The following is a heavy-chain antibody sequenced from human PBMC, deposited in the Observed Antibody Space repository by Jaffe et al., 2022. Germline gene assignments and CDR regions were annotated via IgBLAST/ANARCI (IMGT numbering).Heavy chain of an antibody. Sequence: QVQLQESGPGLVKPSETLSLTCTVSGGSVSSGSYYWSWIRQPPGKGLEWIGYIYYSGSTNYNPSLKSRVTISVDTSKNQFSLKLSSVTAADTAVYYCARAVAANYYFDYWGQGTLVTVSS. CDR2: IYYSGST. D-gene: IGHD6-19*01. J-gene: IGHJ4*02. CDR1: GGSVSSGSYY. CDR3: ARAVAANYYFDY. V-gene: IGHV4-61*01.